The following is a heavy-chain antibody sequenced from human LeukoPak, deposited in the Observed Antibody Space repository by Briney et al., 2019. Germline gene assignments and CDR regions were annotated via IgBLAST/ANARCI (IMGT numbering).Heavy chain of an antibody. CDR3: ARELRLYYYDSSGKTVDY. J-gene: IGHJ4*02. V-gene: IGHV4-39*07. Sequence: SETLSLTCTVSGGSISSSSYYWGWIRQPPGKGLEWIGSIYYSGSTYYNPSLKSRVTISVDTSKNQFSLKLSSVTAADTAVYYCARELRLYYYDSSGKTVDYWGQGTLVTVSS. CDR2: IYYSGST. CDR1: GGSISSSSYY. D-gene: IGHD3-22*01.